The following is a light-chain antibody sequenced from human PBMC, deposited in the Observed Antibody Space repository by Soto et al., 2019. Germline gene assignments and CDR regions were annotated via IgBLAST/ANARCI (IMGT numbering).Light chain of an antibody. CDR2: SNH. V-gene: IGLV1-44*01. CDR1: SPNIGRNS. Sequence: QSVLTQPTSASGTTGKRITISCSGSSPNIGRNSVIWYQQFPGTAPKLVIYSNHKRPSGVPDRFSGSKSGTSASLAISGLQSEDEADYYCAAWDDSINAWVFGGGTKLTV. J-gene: IGLJ3*02. CDR3: AAWDDSINAWV.